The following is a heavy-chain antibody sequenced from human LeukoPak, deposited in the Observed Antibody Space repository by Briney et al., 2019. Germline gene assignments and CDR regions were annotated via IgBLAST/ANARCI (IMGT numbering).Heavy chain of an antibody. CDR3: ARAKGGKSPDAFDI. D-gene: IGHD4-23*01. CDR1: GYTFTSYD. V-gene: IGHV1-8*01. Sequence: ASVKVSCKASGYTFTSYDINWVRQATGQGLEWMGWMNPNSGNTGYAQKFQGRVTMTRNTSISTGSMELGRLRSEAAAVYYCARAKGGKSPDAFDIWGQGTMVTVSS. J-gene: IGHJ3*02. CDR2: MNPNSGNT.